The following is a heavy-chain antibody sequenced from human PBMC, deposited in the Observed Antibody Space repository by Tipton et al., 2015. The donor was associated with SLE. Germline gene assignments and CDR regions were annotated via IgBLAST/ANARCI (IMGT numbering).Heavy chain of an antibody. V-gene: IGHV3-64*01. D-gene: IGHD3-3*01. CDR1: GFTFSSYA. J-gene: IGHJ4*02. Sequence: GSLRLSCAASGFTFSSYAMHWVRQAPGKGLEYVSAISSNGGSTYYANSVKGRFTISRDNSKNTLYLQMGSLRAEDMAVYYCAREAYDFWSGYPYYFDYWGQGTLVTVSS. CDR2: ISSNGGST. CDR3: AREAYDFWSGYPYYFDY.